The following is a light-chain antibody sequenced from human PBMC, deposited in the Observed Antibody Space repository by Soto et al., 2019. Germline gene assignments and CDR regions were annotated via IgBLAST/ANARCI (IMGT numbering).Light chain of an antibody. Sequence: DIQMNQSPSSLSASVGDRVTITCRASQSISSYLNWYQQKPGKAPKLLIYAASSLQSGVPSRFSGSGSGTEFTLTISSLQPEDFATYYCLQHNSYPRTFGQGTKVDI. J-gene: IGKJ1*01. CDR1: QSISSY. V-gene: IGKV1-17*01. CDR3: LQHNSYPRT. CDR2: AAS.